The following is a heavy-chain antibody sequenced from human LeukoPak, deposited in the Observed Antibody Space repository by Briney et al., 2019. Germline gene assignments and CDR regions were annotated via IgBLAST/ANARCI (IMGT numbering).Heavy chain of an antibody. CDR1: GGSISSSSYY. D-gene: IGHD6-25*01. CDR2: IYHSGST. V-gene: IGHV4-39*07. Sequence: ASETLSLTCTVSGGSISSSSYYWGWIRQPPGKGLEWIGSIYHSGSTYYNPSLKSRVTISVDTSKNQFSLKLSSVTAADTAVYYCARVEADDYWGQGSLVTVSS. CDR3: ARVEADDY. J-gene: IGHJ4*02.